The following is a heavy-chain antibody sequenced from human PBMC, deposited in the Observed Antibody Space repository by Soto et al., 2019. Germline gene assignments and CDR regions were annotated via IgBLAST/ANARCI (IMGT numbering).Heavy chain of an antibody. CDR1: GDSVSSNSAA. V-gene: IGHV6-1*01. Sequence: SQTPSRTFDISGDSVSSNSAAWNWIRHAPSRGLEWLGRTYYRSKXYNDYAVSMRSQITIDPDTTKDQFSLQLNSATPEDTAVYYCATWRFDYGGQGTLVTVSA. CDR2: TYYRSKXYN. J-gene: IGHJ4*01. CDR3: ATWRFDY.